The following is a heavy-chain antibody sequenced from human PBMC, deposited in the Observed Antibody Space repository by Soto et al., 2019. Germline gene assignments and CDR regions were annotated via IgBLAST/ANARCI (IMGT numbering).Heavy chain of an antibody. J-gene: IGHJ4*02. CDR2: ISYDGSNK. V-gene: IGHV3-30*18. CDR1: GLPLCSYA. D-gene: IGHD6-13*01. Sequence: GGPLKPSCPALGLPLCSYAMHWVRKVQGMGLEWVAVISYDGSNKYYVDSVKGRFTISRDNSKNTLYLQMNSLRAEDTAVYYCAKGYSSSWFSGYFDYWGQGTLVTVSS. CDR3: AKGYSSSWFSGYFDY.